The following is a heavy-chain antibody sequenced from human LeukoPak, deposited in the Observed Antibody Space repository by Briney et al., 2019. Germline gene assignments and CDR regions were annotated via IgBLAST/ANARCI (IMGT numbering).Heavy chain of an antibody. CDR1: GFSFTSSW. CDR2: IAGDESQK. CDR3: VRDLSPVSDRNVWYDALDI. V-gene: IGHV3-7*01. Sequence: PGGSLRLSSVASGFSFTSSWMTWVRQAPGKGLEWVANIAGDESQKRYMDSVKGRFTISRDNAKNSLYLQLNSLRAEDTAIYYCVRDLSPVSDRNVWYDALDIWGQGTMVTVSS. J-gene: IGHJ3*02. D-gene: IGHD1-1*01.